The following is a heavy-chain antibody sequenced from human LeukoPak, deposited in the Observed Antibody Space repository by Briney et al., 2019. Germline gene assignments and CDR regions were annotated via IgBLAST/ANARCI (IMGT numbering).Heavy chain of an antibody. CDR2: ISSSSSYI. V-gene: IGHV3-21*01. CDR1: GFTFSSYS. CDR3: ARAVTRYGSGSYYNSPLRARYYYYYMDV. D-gene: IGHD3-10*01. J-gene: IGHJ6*03. Sequence: PGGSLRLSCAASGFTFSSYSMNWVRQAPGKGLEWVSSISSSSSYIYYADSVKGRFTISRDNAKNSLYLQMNSLRAEDTAVYYCARAVTRYGSGSYYNSPLRARYYYYYMDVWGKGTTVTVSS.